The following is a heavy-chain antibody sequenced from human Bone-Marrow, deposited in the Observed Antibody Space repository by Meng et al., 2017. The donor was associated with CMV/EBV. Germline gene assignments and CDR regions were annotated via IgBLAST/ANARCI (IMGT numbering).Heavy chain of an antibody. CDR1: GISFSTYA. V-gene: IGHV3-23*01. J-gene: IGHJ6*02. CDR2: LSGSGDKT. CDR3: ARIVVVPAATAVYIYYNGMDV. Sequence: GGSLTISCAASGISFSTYAMSWVRQAPGKGLEWVSALSGSGDKTYYADPVKGRFTISRDNSKNTLYLQMNSLRVEDTALYYGARIVVVPAATAVYIYYNGMDVWGQGTTVTVSS. D-gene: IGHD2-2*01.